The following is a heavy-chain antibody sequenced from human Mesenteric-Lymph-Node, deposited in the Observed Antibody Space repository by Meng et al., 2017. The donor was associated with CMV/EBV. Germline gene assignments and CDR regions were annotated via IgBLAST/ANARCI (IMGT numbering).Heavy chain of an antibody. CDR1: GFTVSSNY. CDR3: ARDRGDDRSAVGLYDMDV. D-gene: IGHD3-10*01. CDR2: IYSGGST. V-gene: IGHV3-53*01. J-gene: IGHJ6*02. Sequence: GGSLRLSCAASGFTVSSNYMSWVRQAPGKGLEWVSVIYSGGSTYYADSVKGRFTISRDNSKNTLYLQMNSLRAEDTAVYYCARDRGDDRSAVGLYDMDVWGQGTTVTVSS.